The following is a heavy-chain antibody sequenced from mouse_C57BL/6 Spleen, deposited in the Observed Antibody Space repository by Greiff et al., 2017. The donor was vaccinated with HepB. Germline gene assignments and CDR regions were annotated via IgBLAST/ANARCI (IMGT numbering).Heavy chain of an antibody. Sequence: EVKLVESGGGLVQPGGSLKLSCAASGFTFSDYYMYWVRQTPEKRLEWVAYISNGGGSTYYPDTAKGRFTISRDNAKNTLYLQMSRLKSEDTAMYYCARFGNYFWYFDVWGTGTTVTVSS. J-gene: IGHJ1*03. CDR1: GFTFSDYY. V-gene: IGHV5-12*01. D-gene: IGHD2-1*01. CDR3: ARFGNYFWYFDV. CDR2: ISNGGGST.